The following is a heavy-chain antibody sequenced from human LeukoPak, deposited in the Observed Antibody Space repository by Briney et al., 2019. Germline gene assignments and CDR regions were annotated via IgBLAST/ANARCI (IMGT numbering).Heavy chain of an antibody. V-gene: IGHV4-4*07. Sequence: SETLSLTCTVSGGSISSYYWSWIRQPAGKGLEWIGRIYTSGSTNYNPSLKSRVTISVDTSKNQFSLKLSSVTAADTAVYYCARLGRGWYYGSGSYPHWFDPWGQGTLVTVSS. CDR3: ARLGRGWYYGSGSYPHWFDP. D-gene: IGHD3-10*01. CDR1: GGSISSYY. CDR2: IYTSGST. J-gene: IGHJ5*02.